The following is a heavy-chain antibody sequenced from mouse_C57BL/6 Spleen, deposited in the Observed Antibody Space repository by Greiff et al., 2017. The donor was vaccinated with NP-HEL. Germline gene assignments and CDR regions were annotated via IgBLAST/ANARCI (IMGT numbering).Heavy chain of an antibody. V-gene: IGHV1-80*01. CDR3: AKEREYYAMDC. CDR2: IYPGDGDT. Sequence: VQLQQSGAELVKPGASVKISCKASGYAFSSYWMNWVKQRPGKGLEWIGQIYPGDGDTNYNGKFKGKATLTADNSSSTAYMQLRSLTSEDSAVYFWAKEREYYAMDCWGQGTSVTVSS. CDR1: GYAFSSYW. J-gene: IGHJ4*01.